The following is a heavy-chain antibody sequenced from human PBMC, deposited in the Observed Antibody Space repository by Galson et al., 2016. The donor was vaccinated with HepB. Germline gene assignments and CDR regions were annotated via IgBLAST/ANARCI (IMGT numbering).Heavy chain of an antibody. Sequence: SVKVSCKASGYTSTSYGISWVRQAPGQGLEWMGWISGYNANTKYAQKLQGRVTMTTDTSTSTAYLELRSLRSDDTAVYYCARITYYYYSSGYWVPFDYWGQGTLVTVSS. D-gene: IGHD3-22*01. V-gene: IGHV1-18*01. CDR1: GYTSTSYG. CDR3: ARITYYYYSSGYWVPFDY. CDR2: ISGYNANT. J-gene: IGHJ4*02.